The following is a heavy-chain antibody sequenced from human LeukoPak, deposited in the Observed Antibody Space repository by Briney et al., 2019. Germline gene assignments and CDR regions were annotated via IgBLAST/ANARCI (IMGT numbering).Heavy chain of an antibody. Sequence: ASVKVSCKASGYIFTSYGISWVRQAPGQGLEWMGWISAYNGNTDYVQKLQGRVTMTTDTSTSTAYMELRSLRSDDTAVYYCASLIAYYDSSGYYNYYMDVWGKGTTVTISS. CDR3: ASLIAYYDSSGYYNYYMDV. V-gene: IGHV1-18*01. CDR1: GYIFTSYG. CDR2: ISAYNGNT. D-gene: IGHD3-22*01. J-gene: IGHJ6*03.